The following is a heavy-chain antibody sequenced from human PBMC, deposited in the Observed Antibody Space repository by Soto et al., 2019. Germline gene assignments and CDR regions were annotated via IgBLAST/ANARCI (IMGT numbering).Heavy chain of an antibody. CDR1: GGSMRSSDYY. J-gene: IGHJ5*02. Sequence: QVQLQESGPGLVKPSETLSLTCSVSGGSMRSSDYYCGWIRQPPNKGLEWIGSMHYSGSTFYHPSLKSRVTISVDTSKNQFSLKLTSVTAADTAVYYCARPGYSSSWYWFDPWGQGTLVTVSS. CDR3: ARPGYSSSWYWFDP. D-gene: IGHD6-13*01. V-gene: IGHV4-39*01. CDR2: MHYSGST.